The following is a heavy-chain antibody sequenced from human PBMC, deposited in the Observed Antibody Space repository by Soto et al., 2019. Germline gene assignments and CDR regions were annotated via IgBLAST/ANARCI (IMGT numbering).Heavy chain of an antibody. CDR3: ARDRIQLSKRRDFDY. CDR2: INPSGGST. CDR1: GYTFTSYY. V-gene: IGHV1-46*01. J-gene: IGHJ4*02. Sequence: ASVKVSCKASGYTFTSYYMHWVRQAPGQGLEWMGIINPSGGSTSYAQKLQGRVTMTTDTSTSTAYMELRSLRSDDTAVYYCARDRIQLSKRRDFDYWGQRTLVTVSS. D-gene: IGHD5-18*01.